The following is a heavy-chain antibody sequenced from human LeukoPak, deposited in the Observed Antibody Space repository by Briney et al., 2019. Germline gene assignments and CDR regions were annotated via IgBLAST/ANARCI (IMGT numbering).Heavy chain of an antibody. CDR1: GFTFSSYA. CDR3: ARGRRRVLRYFDWLGYFDY. V-gene: IGHV3-13*01. Sequence: PGGSLRLSCAASGFTFSSYAMSWVRQATGKGLEWVSAIGTAGDTYYPGSVKGRFTISRENAKNSLYLQMNSLRAEDTAVYYCARGRRRVLRYFDWLGYFDYWGQGTLVTVSS. J-gene: IGHJ4*02. CDR2: IGTAGDT. D-gene: IGHD3-9*01.